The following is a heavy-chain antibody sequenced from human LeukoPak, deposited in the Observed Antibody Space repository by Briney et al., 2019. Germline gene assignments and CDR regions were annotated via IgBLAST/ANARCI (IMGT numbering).Heavy chain of an antibody. Sequence: HPGGSLRLSCVASGFSVSGIHMNWVRQAPGKDLEWVSGLYAGGATYYADSMGGRFTISRDHSKNTLYLQMTNLRVDDTAIYYCARGNGNVGGRLDPWGQGTRVTVSS. CDR2: LYAGGAT. CDR3: ARGNGNVGGRLDP. D-gene: IGHD2-8*01. CDR1: GFSVSGIH. V-gene: IGHV3-66*01. J-gene: IGHJ5*02.